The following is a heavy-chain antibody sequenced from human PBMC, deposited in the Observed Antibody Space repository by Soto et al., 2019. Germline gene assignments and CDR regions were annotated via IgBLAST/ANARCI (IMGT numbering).Heavy chain of an antibody. J-gene: IGHJ3*02. CDR3: AGDREEITTRRAFDM. V-gene: IGHV1-18*01. CDR1: GYTFTNYG. CDR2: ISADNGDT. Sequence: QVQLVQSGAEVKKPGASVKVSCKASGYTFTNYGISWVRQAPGQGLEWMGWISADNGDTNYAQKFQGRVTMTTDTSTTTASMELRSLRSDDTAVYYCAGDREEITTRRAFDMWGEGTLITVSS. D-gene: IGHD2-2*01.